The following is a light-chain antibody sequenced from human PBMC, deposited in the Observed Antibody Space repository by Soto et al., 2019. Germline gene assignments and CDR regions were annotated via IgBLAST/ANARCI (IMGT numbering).Light chain of an antibody. CDR2: DVS. V-gene: IGLV2-14*01. CDR3: SSYTSSSTLALYV. J-gene: IGLJ1*01. CDR1: SSDDGGYNY. Sequence: QSALTQPASVSGSPGQSITISCTGTSSDDGGYNYVSWYQQHPGKAPKLMIYDVSNRPSGVSNRFSGSKSGNTASLTISGLQAEDEADYYCSSYTSSSTLALYVFGTGTKLTVL.